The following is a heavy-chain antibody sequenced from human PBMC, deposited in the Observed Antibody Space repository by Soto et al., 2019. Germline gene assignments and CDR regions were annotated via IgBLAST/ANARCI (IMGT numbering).Heavy chain of an antibody. V-gene: IGHV3-30*18. Sequence: QVQLVESGGGVVQPGTSLRLSCAASGFPFNNYAMHWVRQRPGKGLDWVAVISYHGSNSYSSDSVKGRFTVSRDRSKNTPSLQMNSLRVEDTAVYYCAKGILSATFAPYAMDVWGQGTTVTVSS. D-gene: IGHD3-16*01. CDR1: GFPFNNYA. J-gene: IGHJ6*02. CDR2: ISYHGSNS. CDR3: AKGILSATFAPYAMDV.